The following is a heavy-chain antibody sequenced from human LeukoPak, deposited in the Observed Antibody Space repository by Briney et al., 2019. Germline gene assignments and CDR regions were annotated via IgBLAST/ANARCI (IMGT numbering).Heavy chain of an antibody. J-gene: IGHJ4*02. D-gene: IGHD2-15*01. CDR2: INPSGGST. V-gene: IGHV1-46*01. CDR3: ARTMVDGGTNY. Sequence: ASVQVSCKTSGYTFTSFYIHWVRQAPGQGPEWMGKINPSGGSTSYAQKFQGRVTMTRDTSTSTVYMDLSGLTSEDTAVYYCARTMVDGGTNYWGQGTLVTVSS. CDR1: GYTFTSFY.